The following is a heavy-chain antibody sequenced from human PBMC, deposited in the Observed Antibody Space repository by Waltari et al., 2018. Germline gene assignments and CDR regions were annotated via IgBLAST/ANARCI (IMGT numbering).Heavy chain of an antibody. D-gene: IGHD3-22*01. V-gene: IGHV4-59*01. J-gene: IGHJ4*02. CDR3: ARTHYDTSGFWVDYFDF. CDR1: GGSISNYY. CDR2: IYYTGST. Sequence: QVQLQESGPGLVKPSETLSLTCTVSGGSISNYYWSWIRQPPGKGLEWIGYIYYTGSTNCNPSLKSRVTISVDTSKNQFSLNLNSVTAADTAMYYCARTHYDTSGFWVDYFDFWGQGTLVTVSS.